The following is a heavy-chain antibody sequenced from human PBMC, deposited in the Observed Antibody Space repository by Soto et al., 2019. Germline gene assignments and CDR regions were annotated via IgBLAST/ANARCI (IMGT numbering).Heavy chain of an antibody. CDR1: GGSINSGDYY. J-gene: IGHJ3*02. D-gene: IGHD6-25*01. V-gene: IGHV4-30-4*01. Sequence: SETLSLTCAVSGGSINSGDYYWTWIRQPPGKDLEWIGFIFYTGSPYYNPSLKSRIAISVDTSENQFSLNLTSVTAADTAVYFCAGEPKGGPAAGAIEIWGQGTMVTVSS. CDR2: IFYTGSP. CDR3: AGEPKGGPAAGAIEI.